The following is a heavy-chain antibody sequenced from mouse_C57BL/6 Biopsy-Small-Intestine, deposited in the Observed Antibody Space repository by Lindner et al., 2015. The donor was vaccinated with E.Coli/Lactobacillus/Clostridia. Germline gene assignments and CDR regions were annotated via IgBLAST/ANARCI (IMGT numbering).Heavy chain of an antibody. CDR1: GYAFTNYL. D-gene: IGHD2-5*01. J-gene: IGHJ3*01. V-gene: IGHV1-54*01. CDR2: INPGGGGT. Sequence: VQLQESGAELVRPGTSVKVSCKASGYAFTNYLIEWVKQRPGQGLEWIGVINPGGGGTQYSEKFKDKATLTADKSSNTAYMQLSSLTSEDSAVYFCAREGVTSWFAYWGQGTLVTVSA. CDR3: AREGVTSWFAY.